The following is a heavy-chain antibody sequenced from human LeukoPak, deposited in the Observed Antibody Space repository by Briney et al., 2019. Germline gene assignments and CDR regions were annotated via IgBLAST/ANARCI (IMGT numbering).Heavy chain of an antibody. V-gene: IGHV3-21*01. CDR2: ISSSSYI. CDR3: ARGDVGTMIVVAIPFDY. CDR1: GFTFSSYS. J-gene: IGHJ4*02. Sequence: GGSLRLSCAASGFTFSSYSMNWVRQAPGEGLEWVSSISSSSYIYYADSVKGRFTISRDNAKNSLYLQMNSLRAEDTAVYYCARGDVGTMIVVAIPFDYWGQGTLVTVSS. D-gene: IGHD3-22*01.